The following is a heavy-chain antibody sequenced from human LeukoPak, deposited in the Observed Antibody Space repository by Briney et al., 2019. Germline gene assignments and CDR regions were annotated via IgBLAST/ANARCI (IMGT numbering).Heavy chain of an antibody. J-gene: IGHJ4*02. V-gene: IGHV3-30*18. CDR2: ILYDGSNE. CDR3: AKRSEYSSGWDSCDY. Sequence: GGSLRLSCAASGFTFSSYGMHWVRQAPGKGLDWVAVILYDGSNEYYADSVKGRFTISRDNSKNTLFLQMNSLRAEDTAVYYCAKRSEYSSGWDSCDYWGQGTLVTVSS. CDR1: GFTFSSYG. D-gene: IGHD6-19*01.